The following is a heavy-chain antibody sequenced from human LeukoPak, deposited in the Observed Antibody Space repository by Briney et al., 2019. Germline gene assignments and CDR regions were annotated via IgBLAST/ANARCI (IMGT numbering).Heavy chain of an antibody. V-gene: IGHV3-23*01. D-gene: IGHD2-8*01. J-gene: IGHJ4*02. CDR3: AKDTSIGRYCTNGVCSPFDY. CDR1: GFTFSTYA. CDR2: FSGSDDST. Sequence: GGSLRLSCAASGFTFSTYAMIWVRQAPGKGLEWVSIFSGSDDSTYYADSVKGRFTISRDNSKNTLYLQMNSLRAEDTAVYYCAKDTSIGRYCTNGVCSPFDYWGQGTLVTVSS.